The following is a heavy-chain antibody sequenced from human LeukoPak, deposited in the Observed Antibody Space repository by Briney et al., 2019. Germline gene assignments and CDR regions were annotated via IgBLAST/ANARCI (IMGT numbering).Heavy chain of an antibody. CDR2: INPNSGGT. Sequence: ASVKVSCKASGYTFTGYYMHWVRQAPGQGLEWMGWINPNSGGTNYAQKFQGRVTMTRDTSISTAYMELSRLRSDDTAVYYCARGSMVRGVGGRRYFDYWGQGTLVTVSS. V-gene: IGHV1-2*02. CDR3: ARGSMVRGVGGRRYFDY. J-gene: IGHJ4*02. D-gene: IGHD3-10*01. CDR1: GYTFTGYY.